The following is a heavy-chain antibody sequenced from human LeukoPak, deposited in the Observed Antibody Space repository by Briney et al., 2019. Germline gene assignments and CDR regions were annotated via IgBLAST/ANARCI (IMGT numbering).Heavy chain of an antibody. CDR2: IYYSGST. CDR1: GGSLSGHY. V-gene: IGHV4-59*11. D-gene: IGHD2-2*01. J-gene: IGHJ6*02. Sequence: SETLSLICSVSGGSLSGHYWSWFRQPPGKGLEWIGSIYYSGSTYYNPSLKSRVTISVDTSKNQFSLKLSSVTAADTAVYYCARSRYCSSTSCYLYYYYYYGMDVWGQGTTVTVSS. CDR3: ARSRYCSSTSCYLYYYYYYGMDV.